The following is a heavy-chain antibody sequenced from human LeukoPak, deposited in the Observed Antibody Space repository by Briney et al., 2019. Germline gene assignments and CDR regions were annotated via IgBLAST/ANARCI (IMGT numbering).Heavy chain of an antibody. CDR1: GFTFSSYS. Sequence: SGGSLRLSCAASGFTFSSYSMNWVRQAPGKGLEWVSSISSSSSYIHYADSVKGRFAISRDNAKNSLYLQMHSLRAEDTAVYYCASGGVAEGADYWGQGTLVTVSS. D-gene: IGHD2-15*01. V-gene: IGHV3-21*01. J-gene: IGHJ4*02. CDR2: ISSSSSYI. CDR3: ASGGVAEGADY.